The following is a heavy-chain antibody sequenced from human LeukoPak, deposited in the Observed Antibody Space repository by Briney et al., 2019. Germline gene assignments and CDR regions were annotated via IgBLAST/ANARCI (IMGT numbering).Heavy chain of an antibody. J-gene: IGHJ4*02. D-gene: IGHD3-22*01. CDR3: ARAYYDSSGYYSFDY. Sequence: GESLKISCKGSGYSFTSYWIGWVRQMTGKGLEWMGIIYPGDSDTRYSPSFQGQVTISADKSISTAYLQWSSLKASDTAMYYCARAYYDSSGYYSFDYWGQGTLVTVSS. V-gene: IGHV5-51*01. CDR1: GYSFTSYW. CDR2: IYPGDSDT.